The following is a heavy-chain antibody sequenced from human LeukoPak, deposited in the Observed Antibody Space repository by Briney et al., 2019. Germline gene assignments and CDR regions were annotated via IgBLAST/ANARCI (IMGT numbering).Heavy chain of an antibody. Sequence: GGSLRLSCAASGFTFSDYYMSWIRQAPGKGLEWVSYISSSGSTIYYADSVKGRFTISRDNAKNSLYLQMNSLRAEDTAVYYCAKSEEKAAAGHFDYWGQGTLVTVSS. CDR2: ISSSGSTI. CDR1: GFTFSDYY. D-gene: IGHD6-13*01. CDR3: AKSEEKAAAGHFDY. V-gene: IGHV3-11*01. J-gene: IGHJ4*02.